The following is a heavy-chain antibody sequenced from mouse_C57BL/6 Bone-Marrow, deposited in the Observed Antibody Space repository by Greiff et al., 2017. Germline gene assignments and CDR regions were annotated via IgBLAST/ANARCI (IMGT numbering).Heavy chain of an antibody. V-gene: IGHV1-81*01. CDR3: ARGDGYYCPYYFDY. CDR1: GYTFTSYG. D-gene: IGHD2-3*01. CDR2: IYPRSGNT. J-gene: IGHJ2*01. Sequence: QVQLQQSGAELARPGASVKLSCKASGYTFTSYGISWVKQRTGQGLEWIGEIYPRSGNTYYNEKFKGKATLTADKSSSTAYMELRSLTSEDSAVYFCARGDGYYCPYYFDYWGQGTTLTVSS.